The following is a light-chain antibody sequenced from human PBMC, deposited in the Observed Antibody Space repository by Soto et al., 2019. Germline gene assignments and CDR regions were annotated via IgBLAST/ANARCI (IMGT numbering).Light chain of an antibody. V-gene: IGKV3-15*01. CDR3: QQYYVWPLT. Sequence: DIVMTQSPGSLSVSPGERATLSYKASQSVSSNLAWYQQKHGQAPRLVIYGASTRATGISVRFSGSGSGTEFILIISSLQSEDSAVYYCQQYYVWPLTFGPGTKVDIK. CDR2: GAS. J-gene: IGKJ3*01. CDR1: QSVSSN.